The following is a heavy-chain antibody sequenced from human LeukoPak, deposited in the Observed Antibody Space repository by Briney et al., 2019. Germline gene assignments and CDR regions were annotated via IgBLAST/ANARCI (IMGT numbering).Heavy chain of an antibody. J-gene: IGHJ4*02. CDR3: ARILSEVEMATTYFDY. Sequence: TPGESLKISCKGSGYSFTGYWIGWVRQMPGKGLEWMGIIYPGDSDTRYSPSSQGQVTISADKSISTAYLQWSSLKASDTAMYYCARILSEVEMATTYFDYWGQGTLVTVSS. CDR2: IYPGDSDT. D-gene: IGHD5-24*01. CDR1: GYSFTGYW. V-gene: IGHV5-51*01.